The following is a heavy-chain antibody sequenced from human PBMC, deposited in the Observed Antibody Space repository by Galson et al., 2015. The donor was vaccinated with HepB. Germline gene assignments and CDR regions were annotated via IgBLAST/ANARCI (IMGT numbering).Heavy chain of an antibody. CDR2: TYYRSKWYN. V-gene: IGHV6-1*01. D-gene: IGHD3-10*01. CDR1: GDSVSSNSAA. J-gene: IGHJ6*02. CDR3: ARGAYYYGSGSYYRGYYYYYGMDV. Sequence: CAISGDSVSSNSAAWNWIRQSPSRGLEWLGRTYYRSKWYNDYAVSVKSRITINPDTTKNQFSLQLNSVTPEDTAVYYCARGAYYYGSGSYYRGYYYYYGMDVWGQGTTVTVSS.